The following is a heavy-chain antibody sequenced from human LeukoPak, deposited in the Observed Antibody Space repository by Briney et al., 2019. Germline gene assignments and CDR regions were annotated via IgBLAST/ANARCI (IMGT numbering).Heavy chain of an antibody. J-gene: IGHJ5*02. Sequence: PSETLSLTCAVYGGSFSDYYWSWIRQPPGKGLEWIGEINHSGTPNYNPSLKSRVTISGDTSTSQFSPKLRSVTAADTAVYYCARTGKGYLGKLSFKPRMYDWFDPLGQGTVATVSS. D-gene: IGHD3-16*02. CDR3: ARTGKGYLGKLSFKPRMYDWFDP. CDR2: INHSGTP. V-gene: IGHV4-34*01. CDR1: GGSFSDYY.